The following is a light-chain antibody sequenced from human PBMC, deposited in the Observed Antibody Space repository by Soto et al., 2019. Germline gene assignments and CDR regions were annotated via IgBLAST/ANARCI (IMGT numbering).Light chain of an antibody. CDR3: QQYDSAPRT. V-gene: IGKV3-20*01. CDR1: QSVSSSY. J-gene: IGKJ1*01. CDR2: GAF. Sequence: PGERATLSCRASQSVSSSYLAWYQQNPVQPPRLLIYGAFSRATGIPDRFSGSGSGTDFTLTISRLEPEEFAVYYCQQYDSAPRTFGQGTKVDIK.